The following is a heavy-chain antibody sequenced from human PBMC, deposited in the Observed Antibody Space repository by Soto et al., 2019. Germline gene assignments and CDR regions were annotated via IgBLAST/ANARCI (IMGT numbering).Heavy chain of an antibody. Sequence: QVQLQQWGAGLLKPSETLSLTCAVYGGSFSGYYWSWIRQPPGKGLEWIGEINHSGSTNYNPSLKSRVTISVDTSKNQFSLKLSSVTAADTAVYDCARTFHDFWSGLNYWGQGTLVTVSS. D-gene: IGHD3-3*01. CDR2: INHSGST. CDR3: ARTFHDFWSGLNY. J-gene: IGHJ4*02. CDR1: GGSFSGYY. V-gene: IGHV4-34*01.